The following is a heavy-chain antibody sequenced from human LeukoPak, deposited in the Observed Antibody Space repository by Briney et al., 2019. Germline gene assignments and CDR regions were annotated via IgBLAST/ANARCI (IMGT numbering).Heavy chain of an antibody. D-gene: IGHD2-8*01. CDR2: IYYSGST. CDR1: GGSISSYY. J-gene: IGHJ5*02. CDR3: ARAYEWDRNWFDP. Sequence: SETLSLTCTVSGGSISSYYWSWIRQPPGKGLEWIGYIYYSGSTNYNPSLKSRVTISVDTSKNQFSLKLSSVTAADTAVYYCARAYEWDRNWFDPWGQGTLVTVSS. V-gene: IGHV4-59*01.